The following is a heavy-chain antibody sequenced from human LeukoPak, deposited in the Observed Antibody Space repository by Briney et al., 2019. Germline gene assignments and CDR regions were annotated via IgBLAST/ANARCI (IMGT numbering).Heavy chain of an antibody. D-gene: IGHD2-2*01. Sequence: SETLSLTCALYGGSFSAYYWSWIRQPPGKGLEWIGEINHSGTTNYNSSLKSRVTISVDTSENQFSLKLSSVTAADTAVYYCARGPMAGEVPAARGDHWFDPWGQGTLVTVSS. J-gene: IGHJ5*02. CDR3: ARGPMAGEVPAARGDHWFDP. CDR2: INHSGTT. CDR1: GGSFSAYY. V-gene: IGHV4-34*01.